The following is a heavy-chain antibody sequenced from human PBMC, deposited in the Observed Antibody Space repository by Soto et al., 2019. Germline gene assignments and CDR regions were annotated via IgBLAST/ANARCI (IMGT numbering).Heavy chain of an antibody. CDR3: AKEYGSTWIDH. V-gene: IGHV3-30*18. CDR2: MSYDGTKQ. Sequence: GGSLRLSCAASGFTFSTYGMHWVRQAPGKGLEWVAAMSYDGTKQYYVDSVKGRFTISRDNSRNTLFLQLNSLRDEDTAVYYCAKEYGSTWIDHWGQGTPVTVAS. CDR1: GFTFSTYG. D-gene: IGHD6-13*01. J-gene: IGHJ4*02.